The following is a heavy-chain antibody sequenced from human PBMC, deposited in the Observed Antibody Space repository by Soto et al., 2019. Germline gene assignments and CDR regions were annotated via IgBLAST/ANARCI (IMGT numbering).Heavy chain of an antibody. D-gene: IGHD2-2*01. CDR3: ARGIGYCSSINCYSSRRLRFDS. CDR2: VNHSGTT. CDR1: GGSFSGYY. V-gene: IGHV4-34*01. Sequence: QVQLQHWGAGLLKPSETLSLTCAVYGGSFSGYYWTWIRQSPEKGLEWIGEVNHSGTTYYNPSLKPRVTIPVHTPKNQFSLKMSSVTAADTAVYYCARGIGYCSSINCYSSRRLRFDSWGQGTLVTVSS. J-gene: IGHJ4*02.